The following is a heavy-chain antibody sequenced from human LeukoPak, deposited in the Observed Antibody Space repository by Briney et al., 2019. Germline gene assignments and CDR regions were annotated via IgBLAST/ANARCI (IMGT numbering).Heavy chain of an antibody. CDR1: GYIFTGYN. D-gene: IGHD6-19*01. V-gene: IGHV1-2*04. Sequence: ASVKVSCKASGYIFTGYNLHWVRQAPGQGLEWMGWINPNSGGTNYAQKFQGWVTMTRDTSINTAYMELSRLRSEDTAVYYCAAEGGWYAFDIWGQGTMVTVSS. CDR3: AAEGGWYAFDI. J-gene: IGHJ3*02. CDR2: INPNSGGT.